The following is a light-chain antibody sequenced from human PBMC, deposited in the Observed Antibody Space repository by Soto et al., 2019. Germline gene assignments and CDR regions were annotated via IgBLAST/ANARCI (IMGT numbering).Light chain of an antibody. CDR1: QSVLYTSNNKNY. CDR2: WAS. CDR3: QQYYTTPRT. J-gene: IGKJ1*01. V-gene: IGKV4-1*01. Sequence: DIVMTQSPDSLAVSLGERATINCKSSQSVLYTSNNKNYLAWYQQKPGHPPNVLIYWASTRDSGVPDRFSGSGSGTDFTLTISSLQAEDVAVYFCQQYYTTPRTFGQGTKVEIK.